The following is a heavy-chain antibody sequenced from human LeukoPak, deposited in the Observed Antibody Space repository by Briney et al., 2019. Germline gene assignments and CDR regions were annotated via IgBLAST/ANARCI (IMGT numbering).Heavy chain of an antibody. CDR3: ARGGLVTTTYYFDY. V-gene: IGHV3-66*01. D-gene: IGHD4-17*01. Sequence: GGSLRLSCAASGFTFSSYAMSWVRQAPGKGLEWVSVIYSGGSTYYADSVKGRFTISRDNSKNTVYLEMNSLRAEDTAVYYCARGGLVTTTYYFDYWGQGTLVTVSS. J-gene: IGHJ4*02. CDR2: IYSGGST. CDR1: GFTFSSYA.